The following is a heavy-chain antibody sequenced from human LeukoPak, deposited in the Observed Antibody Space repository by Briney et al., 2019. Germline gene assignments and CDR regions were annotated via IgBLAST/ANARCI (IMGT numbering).Heavy chain of an antibody. CDR1: GFTFDDYG. V-gene: IGHV3-20*04. CDR2: INWNGGST. J-gene: IGHJ5*02. CDR3: ARDPTYDFGTWFDP. Sequence: GGSLRLSCAASGFTFDDYGMSWVRQAPGKGLEWVSGINWNGGSTGYADSVKGRFTISRDNAKNSLYLQMNSLRAEDTALYYCARDPTYDFGTWFDPWGQGTLVTVSS. D-gene: IGHD3-3*01.